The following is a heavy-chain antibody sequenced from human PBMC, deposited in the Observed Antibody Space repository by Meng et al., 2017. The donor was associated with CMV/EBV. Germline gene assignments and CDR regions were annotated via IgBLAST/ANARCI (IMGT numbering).Heavy chain of an antibody. J-gene: IGHJ4*02. CDR2: IAHDGSAK. CDR3: AKDLYYSFDY. CDR1: GFTFSSSA. V-gene: IGHV3-30*02. Sequence: QVLLGGSGGGVVLPGGALGLSCAASGFTFSSSAMHWVRQPPGKGLEWVSFIAHDGSAKTYTDSVKGRFTISRDDSENTVYLEMNSLRVEDTAVYYCAKDLYYSFDYWGQGTLVTVPS. D-gene: IGHD2-8*01.